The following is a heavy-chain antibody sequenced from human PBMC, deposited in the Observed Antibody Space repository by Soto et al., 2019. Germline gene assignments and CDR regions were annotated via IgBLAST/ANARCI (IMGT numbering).Heavy chain of an antibody. V-gene: IGHV3-33*05. D-gene: IGHD4-17*01. J-gene: IGHJ4*02. Sequence: QAPGKGLEWLAVIVREGTEQHYADSEKGRFTISRDNSKNTLYLQMNNLRVDDTAVYYCARDDDYPDNGFDYWGQGTLLTVSS. CDR3: ARDDDYPDNGFDY. CDR2: IVREGTEQ.